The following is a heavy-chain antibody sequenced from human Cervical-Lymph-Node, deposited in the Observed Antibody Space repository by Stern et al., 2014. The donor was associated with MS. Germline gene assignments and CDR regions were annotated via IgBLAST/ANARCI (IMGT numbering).Heavy chain of an antibody. CDR1: GYTFTSYW. CDR3: ARQRYFDY. CDR2: IFPGGSDI. Sequence: VQLVQSGPEVKRPGESLKISCQASGYTFTSYWIGWVRQMPGKGLEWIAIIFPGGSDIRYSPSFQGQVTISADKSSSPAYLQWNNLKAPDTAIYYCARQRYFDYWGQGTLVTVSS. V-gene: IGHV5-51*01. J-gene: IGHJ4*02.